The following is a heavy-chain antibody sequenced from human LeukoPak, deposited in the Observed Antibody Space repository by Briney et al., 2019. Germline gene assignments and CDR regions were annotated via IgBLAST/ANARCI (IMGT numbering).Heavy chain of an antibody. CDR1: GFTFSSYS. D-gene: IGHD3-10*01. CDR2: ISSSSSYI. Sequence: GGSLRLACAASGFTFSSYSMNWVRQAPGKGLEWVSSISSSSSYIYYADSVKGRFTISRDNAKNSLYLQMNSLRAEDTAVYYCAREPKHVLLWFGQGIDYWGQGTLVTVSS. J-gene: IGHJ4*02. V-gene: IGHV3-21*04. CDR3: AREPKHVLLWFGQGIDY.